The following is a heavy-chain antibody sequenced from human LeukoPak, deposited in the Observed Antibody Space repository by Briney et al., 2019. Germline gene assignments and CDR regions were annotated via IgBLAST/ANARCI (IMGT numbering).Heavy chain of an antibody. J-gene: IGHJ4*02. CDR3: AAYSSSWLFSFDY. V-gene: IGHV4-39*01. Sequence: SETLSLTCTVSGGSISSSSYYWGWIRQPPGKGLEWIGSIYYSGSTYYNPSLKSRVTISVDTSKNQFSLKLSSVTAADTAVYYCAAYSSSWLFSFDYWGQGTLVTVSS. CDR2: IYYSGST. D-gene: IGHD6-13*01. CDR1: GGSISSSSYY.